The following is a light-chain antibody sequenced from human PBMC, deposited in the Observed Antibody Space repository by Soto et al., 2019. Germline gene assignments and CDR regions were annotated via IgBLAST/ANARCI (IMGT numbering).Light chain of an antibody. CDR3: SSYVSSSTVVV. CDR1: SRDVGGYNY. Sequence: QSVLTQPASVSGSPGQSITISCTGTSRDVGGYNYVSWHQQHPGKAPKVIITEVNNRPSGVSNRFSGSKSGNTASLTISGLQAEDEADYYCSSYVSSSTVVVFGGGTKVTVL. V-gene: IGLV2-14*01. J-gene: IGLJ2*01. CDR2: EVN.